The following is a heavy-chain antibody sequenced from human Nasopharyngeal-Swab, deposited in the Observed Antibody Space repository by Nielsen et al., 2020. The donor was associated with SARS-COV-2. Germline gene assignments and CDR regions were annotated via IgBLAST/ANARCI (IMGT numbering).Heavy chain of an antibody. D-gene: IGHD1-26*01. J-gene: IGHJ6*02. CDR2: ISGSDHTT. Sequence: LTCAASGFTFRSYAISWVRQAPGKGLEWVSVISGSDHTTYYADSVKGRFTISRDNSKNTLYLQMNSLRAEDTAVYYCARDPRGLWDSYGMDVWGQGTTVTVSS. CDR1: GFTFRSYA. CDR3: ARDPRGLWDSYGMDV. V-gene: IGHV3-23*01.